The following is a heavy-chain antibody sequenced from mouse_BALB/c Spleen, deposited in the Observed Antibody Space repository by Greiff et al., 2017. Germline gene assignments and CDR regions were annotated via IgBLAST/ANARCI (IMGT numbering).Heavy chain of an antibody. CDR1: GFNIKDTY. V-gene: IGHV14-3*02. CDR2: IDPANGNT. CDR3: ASGYDPAWFAY. Sequence: DVKLVESGAELVKPGASVKLSCTASGFNIKDTYMHWVKQRPEQGLEWIGRIDPANGNTKYDPKFQGKATITADTSSNTAYLQLSSLTSEDTAVYYCASGYDPAWFAYWGQGTLVSVSA. D-gene: IGHD2-2*01. J-gene: IGHJ3*01.